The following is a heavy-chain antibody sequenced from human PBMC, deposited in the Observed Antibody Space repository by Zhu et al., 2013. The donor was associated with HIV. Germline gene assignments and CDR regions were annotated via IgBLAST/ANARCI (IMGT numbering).Heavy chain of an antibody. D-gene: IGHD6-19*01. CDR1: GYTFTNYG. V-gene: IGHV1-18*01. Sequence: VQLVQSGPEVKKPGASVKVSCKASGYTFTNYGIAWVRQAPGQRLEWLGWINTKKGNTNYAHNFQGRITMTADTSTSTAYMELRSLRSDDTAVYYCAVTQYSSGCPYFDYWGQGTLVTVSS. J-gene: IGHJ4*02. CDR3: AVTQYSSGCPYFDY. CDR2: INTKKGNT.